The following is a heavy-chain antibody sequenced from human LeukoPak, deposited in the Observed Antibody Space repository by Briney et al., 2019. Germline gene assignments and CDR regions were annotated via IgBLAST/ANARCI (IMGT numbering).Heavy chain of an antibody. CDR1: GYTFTAYY. Sequence: ASVKVSCKASGYTFTAYYMHWVRQAPGQGLEWMGWINPNSGGTNYAQKFQGRVTMTRDTSMSTAYMELSRLRSDDTAVYYCSRDSGYCSGGGCWYFDFWGQGTLVTVSA. CDR3: SRDSGYCSGGGCWYFDF. D-gene: IGHD2-15*01. CDR2: INPNSGGT. J-gene: IGHJ4*02. V-gene: IGHV1-2*02.